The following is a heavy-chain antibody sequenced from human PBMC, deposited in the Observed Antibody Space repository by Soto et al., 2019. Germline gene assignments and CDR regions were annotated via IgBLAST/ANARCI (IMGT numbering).Heavy chain of an antibody. CDR3: ASGLNSSSWYCLGFCDYYYGMDV. CDR2: INPSGGST. V-gene: IGHV1-46*01. Sequence: GASVKVSCKASGYTFTSYYMHWVQQAPGQGLEWMGIINPSGGSTSYAQKFQGRVTMTRDTSTSTVYMELSSLRSEDTAVYYCASGLNSSSWYCLGFCDYYYGMDVWGQGTTVTVSS. J-gene: IGHJ6*02. D-gene: IGHD6-13*01. CDR1: GYTFTSYY.